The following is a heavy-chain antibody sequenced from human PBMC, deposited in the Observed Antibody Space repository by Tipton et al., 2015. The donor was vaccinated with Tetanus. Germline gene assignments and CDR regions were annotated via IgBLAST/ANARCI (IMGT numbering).Heavy chain of an antibody. CDR2: MYSGGDT. J-gene: IGHJ4*02. Sequence: SLRLSCAASGITINGYWMIWVRQAPGKGLEWVSVMYSGGDTYYVDSVKGRFSISRDNAKNTLYLQMNSLRVEDTAVYYCAKEIRPNDSWGQGTLVTVSS. CDR3: AKEIRPNDS. D-gene: IGHD3-16*01. V-gene: IGHV3-53*01. CDR1: GITINGYW.